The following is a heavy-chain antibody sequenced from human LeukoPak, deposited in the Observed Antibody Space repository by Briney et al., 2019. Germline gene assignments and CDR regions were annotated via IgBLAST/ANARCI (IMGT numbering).Heavy chain of an antibody. Sequence: PGGSLRLSCAASGFTVSSNYMSWVRQAPGKGLEWVGRIKSKADGGTTDYAAPVKGRFAISRDDSKNTLYLQMNSLETEDTAVYYCTKGTKGKGEIGYWGQGTLVTVSS. V-gene: IGHV3-15*01. D-gene: IGHD2-21*01. CDR1: GFTVSSNY. CDR3: TKGTKGKGEIGY. CDR2: IKSKADGGTT. J-gene: IGHJ4*02.